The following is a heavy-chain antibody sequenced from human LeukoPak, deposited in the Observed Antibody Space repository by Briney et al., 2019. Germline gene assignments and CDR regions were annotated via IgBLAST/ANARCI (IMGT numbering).Heavy chain of an antibody. CDR2: IYYIGST. V-gene: IGHV4-59*01. CDR1: GGSISTYY. D-gene: IGHD3-9*01. Sequence: PSETLSLTCTVSGGSISTYYWSWIRQPPGKGLEWIGYIYYIGSTNYNPSLKSRVTISVDTSNNQFSLKLSSVTAADTAVYYCARVGLYDVLTSYYRPYYMDVWGKGTTVTISS. J-gene: IGHJ6*03. CDR3: ARVGLYDVLTSYYRPYYMDV.